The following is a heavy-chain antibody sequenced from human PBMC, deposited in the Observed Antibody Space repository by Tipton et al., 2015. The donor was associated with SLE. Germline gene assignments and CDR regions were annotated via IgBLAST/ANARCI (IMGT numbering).Heavy chain of an antibody. Sequence: LRLSCTVSGGSISSGGYYWSWIRQPPGKGLEWIGYIYYSGSTNYNPSLKGRVTISVDTSKNQFSLKLSSVTAADTAVYYCARTRETRHFDLWGRGTLVTVSS. CDR1: GGSISSGGYY. J-gene: IGHJ2*01. CDR3: ARTRETRHFDL. V-gene: IGHV4-61*08. D-gene: IGHD1-26*01. CDR2: IYYSGST.